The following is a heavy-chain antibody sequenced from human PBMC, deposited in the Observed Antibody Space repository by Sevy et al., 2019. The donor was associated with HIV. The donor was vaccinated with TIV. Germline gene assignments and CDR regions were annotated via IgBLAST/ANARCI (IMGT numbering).Heavy chain of an antibody. V-gene: IGHV3-23*01. Sequence: VGSLRLSCAASGFTFSSYAMSWVRQAPGKGLEWVSAIRGSGGSTYYADSVKGRFTISRDNSKNTLYLQMNSLRAEDTAVYYCAKDESGFGEFYFDYWGQGTLVTVSS. D-gene: IGHD3-10*01. J-gene: IGHJ4*02. CDR2: IRGSGGST. CDR3: AKDESGFGEFYFDY. CDR1: GFTFSSYA.